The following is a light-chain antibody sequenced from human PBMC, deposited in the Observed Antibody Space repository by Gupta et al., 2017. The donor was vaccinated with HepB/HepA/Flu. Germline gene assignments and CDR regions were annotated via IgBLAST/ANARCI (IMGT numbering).Light chain of an antibody. CDR3: QQLIGYPPELS. Sequence: DTQLTQSPSFPSASIGDRVTITCRASQASASYLAWYQQKPGRAPKLLIYSAVTLQDGVPSRFSGSGSGTDFSLTINGLQPEDFATYYCQQLIGYPPELSFGGGTKVEI. J-gene: IGKJ4*01. V-gene: IGKV1-9*01. CDR2: SAV. CDR1: QASASY.